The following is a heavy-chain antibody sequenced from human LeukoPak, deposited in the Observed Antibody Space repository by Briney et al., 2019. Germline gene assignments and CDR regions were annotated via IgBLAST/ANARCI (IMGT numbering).Heavy chain of an antibody. J-gene: IGHJ4*02. CDR1: GGSISSSSYY. V-gene: IGHV4-39*01. CDR2: IYYSGST. CDR3: ARLYISRWYFVY. Sequence: SETLSLTCTVSGGSISSSSYYWGWIRQPPGKGLEWIGSIYYSGSTYYNPSLKGQVTISVDTSKNQFSLKLSSVTAADTAVYYCARLYISRWYFVYWGQGTLVTVSS. D-gene: IGHD6-19*01.